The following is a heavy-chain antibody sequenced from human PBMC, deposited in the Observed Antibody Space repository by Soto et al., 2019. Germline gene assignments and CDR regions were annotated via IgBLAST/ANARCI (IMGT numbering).Heavy chain of an antibody. J-gene: IGHJ4*02. V-gene: IGHV3-30*18. CDR2: ISYDGSNQ. CDR3: AKDHASGQGSFDS. Sequence: VKLVEYGGGVVHPGGSFRLYCEASGFTFNIYGMHWVRQAPDKGLEWVALISYDGSNQYYEDSVKGRFTISRDNSKNSLFLQMNSLRADDTSVYYCAKDHASGQGSFDSWGQGTQVTVSA. CDR1: GFTFNIYG.